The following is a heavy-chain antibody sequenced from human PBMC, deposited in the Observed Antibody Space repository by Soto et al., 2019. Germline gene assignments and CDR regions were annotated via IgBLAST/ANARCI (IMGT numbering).Heavy chain of an antibody. J-gene: IGHJ4*02. Sequence: ASVKVSCKASGYTFTSYAMHWVRQAPGQRLEWMGWINAGNGNAKYSEKFQGRVAITRDTSASTAYMELSSLTSEDTAVYYCARANSGTYYKICNYWGQGTLVTVSS. V-gene: IGHV1-3*01. CDR2: INAGNGNA. CDR3: ARANSGTYYKICNY. D-gene: IGHD3-10*01. CDR1: GYTFTSYA.